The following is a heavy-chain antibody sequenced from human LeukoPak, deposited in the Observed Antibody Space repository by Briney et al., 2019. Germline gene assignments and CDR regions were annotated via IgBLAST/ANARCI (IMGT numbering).Heavy chain of an antibody. D-gene: IGHD2-8*01. CDR1: GFTLSSYA. J-gene: IGHJ5*01. V-gene: IGHV3-23*01. Sequence: PGGSLRLSCAASGFTLSSYAMSWVRQAPVKGLEWVSTISGSGGSTYYADSVKGRFTISRDNSRNTLYLQMNSLRAEDTAVYYCAKSTPNGVCCRFDSWGQGTLVTVSS. CDR3: AKSTPNGVCCRFDS. CDR2: ISGSGGST.